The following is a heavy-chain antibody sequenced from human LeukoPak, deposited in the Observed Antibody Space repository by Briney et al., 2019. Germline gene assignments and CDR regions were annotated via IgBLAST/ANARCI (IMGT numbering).Heavy chain of an antibody. CDR1: GFTFCTFA. Sequence: GGSLRLSCAASGFTFCTFAMSWVRQAPGTGLEWVSCFSGSGASTYYADSVKGRFTISRDNSKNTLYLQMNSLRAEVTAVYYCAKSSPTPVLNYYYYGMDVWGQGTTVTVSS. CDR3: AKSSPTPVLNYYYYGMDV. D-gene: IGHD3-16*01. CDR2: FSGSGAST. V-gene: IGHV3-23*01. J-gene: IGHJ6*02.